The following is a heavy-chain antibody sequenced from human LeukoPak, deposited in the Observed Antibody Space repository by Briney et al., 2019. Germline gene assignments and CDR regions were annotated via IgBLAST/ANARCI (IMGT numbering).Heavy chain of an antibody. CDR3: ARLGSSLGAFLYYYYGMDV. CDR1: GGSFSGYY. Sequence: SETLSLTCAVYGGSFSGYYWSWIRQPPGKGLEWIGEINHSGSTNYNPSLKSRVTISVDTSKNQFSLKLSSVTAADTAVYYCARLGSSLGAFLYYYYGMDVWGQGTTVTVSS. D-gene: IGHD6-6*01. V-gene: IGHV4-34*01. CDR2: INHSGST. J-gene: IGHJ6*02.